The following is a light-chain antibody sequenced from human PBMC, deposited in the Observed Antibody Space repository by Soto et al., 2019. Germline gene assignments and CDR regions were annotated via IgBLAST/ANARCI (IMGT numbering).Light chain of an antibody. CDR3: QVWDSSSDHVWV. CDR2: YDS. V-gene: IGLV3-21*04. J-gene: IGLJ3*02. CDR1: KIGSKS. Sequence: SYELTQPPSVSVAPGKTARITCGGEKIGSKSVHWYQQKPGQAPVLVIYYDSDRPSGIPERFSGSNSGNTATLTISRVEAGDEADYYCQVWDSSSDHVWVFGGGTKLTVL.